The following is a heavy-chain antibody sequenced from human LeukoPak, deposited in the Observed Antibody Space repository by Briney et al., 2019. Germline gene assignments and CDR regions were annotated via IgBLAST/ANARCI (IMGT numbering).Heavy chain of an antibody. Sequence: GASVKVSCKVSGYTLTELSMHWVRQAPGKGLEWMGGFDPEDGETIYAQKFQGRVTMTEDTSTDTAYMELSSLRSEDTAVYYCATGGDTAMAAPGCIWGQGTMVTVSS. CDR3: ATGGDTAMAAPGCI. D-gene: IGHD5-18*01. J-gene: IGHJ3*02. CDR1: GYTLTELS. CDR2: FDPEDGET. V-gene: IGHV1-24*01.